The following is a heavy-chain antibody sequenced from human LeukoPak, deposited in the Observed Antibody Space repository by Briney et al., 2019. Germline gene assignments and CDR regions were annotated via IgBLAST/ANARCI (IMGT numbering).Heavy chain of an antibody. Sequence: GGSLRLSCAASELTVSTNYMSWVRQPPGKGLEWVSIMYSGGSTFYSDSVKGRFSISRDTYQNTFYLQMNSLRAEDTAVSYCARYSFQYTNSPLRHDAFDVWGQGMMVVVSS. CDR1: ELTVSTNY. CDR3: ARYSFQYTNSPLRHDAFDV. D-gene: IGHD6-13*01. J-gene: IGHJ3*01. CDR2: MYSGGST. V-gene: IGHV3-66*01.